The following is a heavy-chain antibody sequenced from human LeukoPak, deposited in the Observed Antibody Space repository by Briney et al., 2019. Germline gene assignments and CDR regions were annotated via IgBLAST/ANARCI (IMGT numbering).Heavy chain of an antibody. Sequence: ASVKVSCKVSGYTLTELSMHWVRQAPGKGLEWMGGFDPEDGETIYTQKFQGRVTMTRDTSISTAYMELSRLRSDDTAVYYCAGLGYCSSTSCYASNFDYWGQGTLVTVSS. D-gene: IGHD2-2*01. V-gene: IGHV1-24*01. CDR3: AGLGYCSSTSCYASNFDY. J-gene: IGHJ4*02. CDR2: FDPEDGET. CDR1: GYTLTELS.